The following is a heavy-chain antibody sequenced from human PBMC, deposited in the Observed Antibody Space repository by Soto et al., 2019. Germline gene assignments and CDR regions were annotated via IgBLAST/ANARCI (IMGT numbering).Heavy chain of an antibody. CDR3: ARGLNFHYYYYGMDV. CDR2: MNPNSGNT. V-gene: IGHV1-8*01. CDR1: GYTFTSYD. Sequence: ASVKVSCKASGYTFTSYDINWVRQATGQGLEWMGWMNPNSGNTGCAQKFQGRVTMTRNTSISTAYMELSSLRSEDTAVYYCARGLNFHYYYYGMDVWGQGTTVTVSS. J-gene: IGHJ6*02.